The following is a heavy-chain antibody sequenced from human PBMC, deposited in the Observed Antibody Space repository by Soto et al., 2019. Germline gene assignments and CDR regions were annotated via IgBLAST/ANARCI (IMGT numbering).Heavy chain of an antibody. V-gene: IGHV4-4*02. CDR3: ARIAVAGTRFDY. Sequence: QVQLQESGPGLVKPSGTLSLTCAVSGGSISSSNWWSWVRQPPGKGLEWIGEIYHSGSTNYNPSLQGRVTISVDTSKNQFSLKLSSVTAADTAVYYCARIAVAGTRFDYWGQGTLVTVSS. D-gene: IGHD6-19*01. J-gene: IGHJ4*02. CDR1: GGSISSSNW. CDR2: IYHSGST.